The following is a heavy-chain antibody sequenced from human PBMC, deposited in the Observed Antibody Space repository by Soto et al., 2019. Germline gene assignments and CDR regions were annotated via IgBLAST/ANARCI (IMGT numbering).Heavy chain of an antibody. CDR1: GFTFSSYA. CDR3: AKDTPIAAAAPYYYYGMDV. V-gene: IGHV3-23*01. Sequence: PWGSLRLSCAASGFTFSSYAMSWVRQAPGKGLEWVSAISGSGGSTYYADSVKGRFTISRDNSKNTLYLQMNSLRAEDTAVYYCAKDTPIAAAAPYYYYGMDVWGQGTTVTVS. CDR2: ISGSGGST. J-gene: IGHJ6*02. D-gene: IGHD6-13*01.